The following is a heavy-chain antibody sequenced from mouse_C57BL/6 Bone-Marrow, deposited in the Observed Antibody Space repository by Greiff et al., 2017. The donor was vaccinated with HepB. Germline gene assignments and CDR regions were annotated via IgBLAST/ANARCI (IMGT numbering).Heavy chain of an antibody. CDR3: AREGYCGSSSGY. CDR2: INPINGGT. CDR1: GYTFTSYW. Sequence: VQLQQPGTELVKPGASVKLSCKASGYTFTSYWMHWVKQRPGQGLEWIGNINPINGGTNYNEKFKGKATLTADKSSSTAYMQLSSLTAEDPAVYYCAREGYCGSSSGYWGKGTTLTVSS. V-gene: IGHV1-53*01. D-gene: IGHD1-1*01. J-gene: IGHJ2*01.